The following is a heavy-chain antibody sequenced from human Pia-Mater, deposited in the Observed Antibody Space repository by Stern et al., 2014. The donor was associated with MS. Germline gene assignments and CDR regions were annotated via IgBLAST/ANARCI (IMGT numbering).Heavy chain of an antibody. CDR2: INTNTGNP. Sequence: VQLVQSGSDLKNPGASVKVFCKASGYTFTNYAMNWVRQAPGQGLEWMGWINTNTGNPTYFQGFTGRFVFSLDTSVSTAYLQISRLKAEDTAVYYCARGSAWGSDAFDIWGQGTMVTVSS. V-gene: IGHV7-4-1*02. D-gene: IGHD3-16*01. CDR3: ARGSAWGSDAFDI. CDR1: GYTFTNYA. J-gene: IGHJ3*02.